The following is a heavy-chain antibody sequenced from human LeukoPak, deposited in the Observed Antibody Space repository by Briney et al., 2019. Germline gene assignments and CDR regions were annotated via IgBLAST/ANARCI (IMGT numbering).Heavy chain of an antibody. Sequence: GGSLRLSCAASGFNVSGNYMSWVRQAPGKGLEWVSVIYLDGTTYYADSVKGRFTISRDNSKNTLYLQMNSPRAEDTAVFYCAREGMKDANFDCWGQGTLVTVSS. CDR3: AREGMKDANFDC. CDR2: IYLDGTT. CDR1: GFNVSGNY. J-gene: IGHJ4*02. V-gene: IGHV3-53*01.